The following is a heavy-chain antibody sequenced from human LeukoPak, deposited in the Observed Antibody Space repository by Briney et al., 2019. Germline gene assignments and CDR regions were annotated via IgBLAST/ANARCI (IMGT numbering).Heavy chain of an antibody. CDR1: GFTFSSYW. CDR3: ARGVDSAIDW. D-gene: IGHD3-9*01. Sequence: GGSLRLSCAASGFTFSSYWMTWVRQAPEKGLEWVANINGDGRDKYYLGSVRGRFTISRDNADNALYLQMNGLRGDDTALYYCARGVDSAIDWWGQGTLVTVSS. J-gene: IGHJ4*02. CDR2: INGDGRDK. V-gene: IGHV3-7*01.